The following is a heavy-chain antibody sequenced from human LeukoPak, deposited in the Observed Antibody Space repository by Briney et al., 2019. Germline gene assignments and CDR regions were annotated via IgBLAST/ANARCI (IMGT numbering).Heavy chain of an antibody. CDR3: ARGGYCSGGSCEGYAFDI. Sequence: ASVKVSCKASGYTFTSYAMHWVRQAPGQRLEWMGWINAGNGNTKYSQKFQGRVTITRDTSASTAYMELSGLRSEDTAVYYCARGGYCSGGSCEGYAFDIWGQGTMVTVSS. CDR1: GYTFTSYA. CDR2: INAGNGNT. J-gene: IGHJ3*02. V-gene: IGHV1-3*01. D-gene: IGHD2-15*01.